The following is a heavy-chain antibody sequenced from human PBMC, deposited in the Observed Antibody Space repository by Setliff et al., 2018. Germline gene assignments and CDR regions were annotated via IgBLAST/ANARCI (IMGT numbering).Heavy chain of an antibody. CDR2: ISDTALGI. J-gene: IGHJ4*02. CDR3: VKDVVGYSSTWPKRDYFDY. CDR1: GFTFNTYA. D-gene: IGHD6-13*01. Sequence: GGSLRLSCAASGFTFNTYAMSWVRQPPGKGLEWVSSISDTALGIYYADSVRGRFTISRDNSKKTLYLQMNSLRAEDTAVYYCVKDVVGYSSTWPKRDYFDYWGQGTLVTISS. V-gene: IGHV3-23*01.